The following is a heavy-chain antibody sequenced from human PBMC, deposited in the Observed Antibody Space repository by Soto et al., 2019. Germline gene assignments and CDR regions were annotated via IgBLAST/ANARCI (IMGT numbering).Heavy chain of an antibody. Sequence: GGSLRLSCAASGFTLSSNWMHWVRQAPGKGLVWVSRINSDGSFTSYADSVKGRFTISRDNAKNTLSLQMNSLRAEDTAVYYCARGSSSWYVSFDSWGQGTLVTVSS. CDR1: GFTLSSNW. J-gene: IGHJ4*02. CDR2: INSDGSFT. D-gene: IGHD6-13*01. V-gene: IGHV3-74*01. CDR3: ARGSSSWYVSFDS.